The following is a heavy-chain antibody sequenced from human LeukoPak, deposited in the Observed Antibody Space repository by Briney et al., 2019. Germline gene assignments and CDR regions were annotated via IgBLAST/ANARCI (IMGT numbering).Heavy chain of an antibody. Sequence: KPSETLSLTCTVSGGSIISSSFYWGWIRQPPGKGLEWIGSIYYSGSTYYNPSLKSRVTISVDTSKNQFSLKLSSVTAADTAVYYCARHFDAYNIDYWGQGTLVTVSS. V-gene: IGHV4-39*01. CDR1: GGSIISSSFY. CDR2: IYYSGST. CDR3: ARHFDAYNIDY. J-gene: IGHJ4*02. D-gene: IGHD5-24*01.